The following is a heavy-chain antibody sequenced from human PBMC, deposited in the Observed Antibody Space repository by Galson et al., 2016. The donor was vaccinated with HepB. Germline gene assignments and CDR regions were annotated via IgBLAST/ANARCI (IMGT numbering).Heavy chain of an antibody. J-gene: IGHJ4*02. CDR1: GGSISSSSYY. CDR2: IYYRGST. CDR3: ARRTSSWYYFDY. Sequence: SETLSLTCTVSGGSISSSSYYWGWIRQPPGKGLEWIGSIYYRGSTNYNPSLKSRVTISVDTSKNQFSLKLSSVTAADTAVYYCARRTSSWYYFDYWGQGTLVTVSS. D-gene: IGHD2-2*01. V-gene: IGHV4-39*07.